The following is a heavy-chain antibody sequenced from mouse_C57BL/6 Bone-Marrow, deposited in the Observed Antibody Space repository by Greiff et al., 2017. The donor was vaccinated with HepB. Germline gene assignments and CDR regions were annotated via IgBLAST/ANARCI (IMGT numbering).Heavy chain of an antibody. CDR3: ARYDGYFCYAMDY. CDR1: GFTFSDYG. J-gene: IGHJ4*01. V-gene: IGHV5-17*01. Sequence: DVQLVESGGGLVKPGGSLKLSCAASGFTFSDYGMHWVRQAPEKGLEWVAYISSGSSTIYYADTVKGRFTISRDNAKNTLFLQMTSLRSEDTAMYYCARYDGYFCYAMDYWGQGTSVTVSS. CDR2: ISSGSSTI. D-gene: IGHD2-3*01.